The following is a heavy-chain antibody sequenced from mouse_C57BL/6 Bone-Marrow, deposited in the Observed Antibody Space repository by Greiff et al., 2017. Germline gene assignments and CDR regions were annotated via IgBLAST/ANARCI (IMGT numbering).Heavy chain of an antibody. Sequence: QVQLQQSGAELVKPGASVKLSCKASGYTFTSYWMHWVKQRPGRGLEWIGRIDPTSGGTKYNEKFKSKATLTVDKPSSTAYMQRSSLTSEDSAVYYCARGGDYDGGGYFDYWGQGTTLTVSS. J-gene: IGHJ2*01. CDR1: GYTFTSYW. V-gene: IGHV1-72*01. D-gene: IGHD2-4*01. CDR2: IDPTSGGT. CDR3: ARGGDYDGGGYFDY.